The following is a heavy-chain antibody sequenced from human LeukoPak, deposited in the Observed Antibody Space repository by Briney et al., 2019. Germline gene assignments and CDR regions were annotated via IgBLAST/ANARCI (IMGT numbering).Heavy chain of an antibody. V-gene: IGHV6-1*01. CDR2: TYYRSKWYN. D-gene: IGHD5-18*01. CDR3: ARGGQGDGYSADEAFDI. Sequence: SQTLSLTCAISGDSVSINSSWNWIRQSPSRGLEWLGRTYYRSKWYNDYVISVKSRINIDPDTSRNQFSLQLNSVTPEDTAVYYCARGGQGDGYSADEAFDIWGPGTMVIVS. J-gene: IGHJ3*02. CDR1: GDSVSINSS.